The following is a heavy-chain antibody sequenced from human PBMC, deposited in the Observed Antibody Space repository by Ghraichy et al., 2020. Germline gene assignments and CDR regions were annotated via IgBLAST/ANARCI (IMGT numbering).Heavy chain of an antibody. CDR2: ISSGGTHI. CDR3: ARDSGHGDYHFDH. CDR1: GFAFSSYS. V-gene: IGHV3-48*01. D-gene: IGHD4-17*01. Sequence: GGSLRLSCAASGFAFSSYSMNWVRQAPGKGLEWVSYISSGGTHIYYADSVKGRFTISRDNAKNSLYLQMSVLSAEDTALYYCARDSGHGDYHFDHWGQGSLVTVSS. J-gene: IGHJ4*02.